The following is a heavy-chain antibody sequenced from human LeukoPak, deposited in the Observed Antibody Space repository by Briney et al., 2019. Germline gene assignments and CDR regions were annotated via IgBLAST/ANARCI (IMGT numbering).Heavy chain of an antibody. D-gene: IGHD2-15*01. V-gene: IGHV4-34*01. Sequence: KTSETLSLTCAVYGGSFSGYYWSWIRQPPGKGLEWIGEINLSGSTNYNASLTSRVTISVDTSTNQLSLKRSAVTAADTAVYFSVSVLGYWSGSSCYSFDYWGQGTLVTVSS. CDR2: INLSGST. CDR3: VSVLGYWSGSSCYSFDY. J-gene: IGHJ4*02. CDR1: GGSFSGYY.